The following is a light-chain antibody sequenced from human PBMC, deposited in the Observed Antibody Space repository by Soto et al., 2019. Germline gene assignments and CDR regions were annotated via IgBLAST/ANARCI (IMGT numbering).Light chain of an antibody. Sequence: DIQMTQSPSSLSASVGDTVTLTCRASQSVDNYLARYQQRPGKVPKLLIYAASTLQSGVPSRFSGSGSGPDFTLTISSLQPEDVATYYCQKYDHASLTFGGGTKVDIK. CDR2: AAS. V-gene: IGKV1-27*01. CDR1: QSVDNY. J-gene: IGKJ4*01. CDR3: QKYDHASLT.